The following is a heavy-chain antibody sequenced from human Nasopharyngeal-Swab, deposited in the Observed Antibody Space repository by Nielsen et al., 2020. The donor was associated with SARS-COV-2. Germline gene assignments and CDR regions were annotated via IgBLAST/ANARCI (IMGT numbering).Heavy chain of an antibody. D-gene: IGHD5-24*01. CDR3: AREIAGRDEGDWFDP. Sequence: ASVKVSCKASGYTFTSYYMHWVRQAPGQGLEWMGIINPSGGSTSYAQKFQGRVTMTRDTSTSTVYMELSSLRSEDTAVYYCAREIAGRDEGDWFDPWGKGTLVTVSS. CDR1: GYTFTSYY. CDR2: INPSGGST. J-gene: IGHJ5*02. V-gene: IGHV1-46*01.